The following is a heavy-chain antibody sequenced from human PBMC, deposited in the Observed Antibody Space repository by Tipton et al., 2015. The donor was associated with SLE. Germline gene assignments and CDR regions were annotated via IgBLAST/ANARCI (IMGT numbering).Heavy chain of an antibody. D-gene: IGHD6-19*01. CDR1: GFPFNTYP. V-gene: IGHV3-53*05. J-gene: IGHJ3*01. Sequence: SLRLSCVASGFPFNTYPMHWVRQAPGKGLEWVSSISSGVSTYYIKSVKGRFTISRDNSKNTVYLQMNSLRPEDTALYYCARDVREAYSSGWYNAFDVWGQGTVVTVSS. CDR2: ISSGVST. CDR3: ARDVREAYSSGWYNAFDV.